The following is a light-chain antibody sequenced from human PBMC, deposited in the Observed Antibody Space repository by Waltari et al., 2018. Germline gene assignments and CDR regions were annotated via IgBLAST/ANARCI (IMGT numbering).Light chain of an antibody. CDR1: QPISSN. V-gene: IGKV3-15*01. J-gene: IGKJ4*01. Sequence: EIVMTQSPATLSVSPGERATLSCRASQPISSNLAWYQHKPGQAPRLLISGASTRASGIPARFSGSGSGTQFTLTINSLQSEDFAVYYCQQYNIRLTFGGGTKMDIK. CDR2: GAS. CDR3: QQYNIRLT.